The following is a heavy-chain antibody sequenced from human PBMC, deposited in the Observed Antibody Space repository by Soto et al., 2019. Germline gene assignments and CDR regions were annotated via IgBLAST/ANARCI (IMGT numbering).Heavy chain of an antibody. CDR3: ARPGSTSPQGYYMDV. Sequence: SETLSLTCTVSGGSISSSSYYWGWIRQPPGKGLEWIGSIYYSGSTYYNPSLKSRVTISVDTSKNQFSLKLSSVTAADTAVYYCARPGSTSPQGYYMDVWGKGTTVTVSS. CDR2: IYYSGST. CDR1: GGSISSSSYY. V-gene: IGHV4-39*01. J-gene: IGHJ6*03. D-gene: IGHD2-2*01.